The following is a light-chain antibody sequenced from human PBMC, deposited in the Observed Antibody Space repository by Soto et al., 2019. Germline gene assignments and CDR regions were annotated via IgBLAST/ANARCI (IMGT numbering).Light chain of an antibody. Sequence: DIQMTQSPSSLSASVGDRVTITCRASQSVSSYLNWYQQKPGRAPKLLIYAASSLQSGVPSRFSGSGSLTDFTLTISSLQPEYFATYYCQQSSITPYTFGQGTKLEI. V-gene: IGKV1-39*01. CDR1: QSVSSY. J-gene: IGKJ2*01. CDR2: AAS. CDR3: QQSSITPYT.